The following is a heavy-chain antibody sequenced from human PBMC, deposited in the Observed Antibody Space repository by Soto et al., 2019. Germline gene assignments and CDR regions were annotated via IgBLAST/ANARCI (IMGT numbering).Heavy chain of an antibody. D-gene: IGHD3-10*01. CDR1: GFTFSSYW. CDR2: INSDGSST. CDR3: ARGEFGELPSNYYGMDV. Sequence: GGSLRLSCAASGFTFSSYWMHWVRQAPGKGLVWVSRINSDGSSTSYADSVKGRFTISRDNAKNTLYLQMNSLRAEDTAVYYCARGEFGELPSNYYGMDVWGQGTTVTVSS. V-gene: IGHV3-74*01. J-gene: IGHJ6*02.